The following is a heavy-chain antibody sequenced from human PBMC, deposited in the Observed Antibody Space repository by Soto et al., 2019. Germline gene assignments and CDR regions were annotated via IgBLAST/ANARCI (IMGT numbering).Heavy chain of an antibody. V-gene: IGHV1-69*01. J-gene: IGHJ4*02. CDR1: GGTFSRHA. D-gene: IGHD4-17*01. CDR3: AKLDYGGY. CDR2: IIPIFGTA. Sequence: QVQLVQSGAEVRKPGSSVKVSCKASGGTFSRHAISWVRQAPGQGLEWMGGIIPIFGTANHAQKFQGRVTIIADESTSTVYMELSSLRSEDTAMYYCAKLDYGGYWGQGTLVTVSS.